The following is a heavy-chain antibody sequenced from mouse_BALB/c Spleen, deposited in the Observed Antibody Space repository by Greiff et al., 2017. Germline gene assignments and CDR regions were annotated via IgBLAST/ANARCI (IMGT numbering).Heavy chain of an antibody. Sequence: QVQLKESGPGLVAPSQSLSITCTVSGFSLTGYGVNWVRQPPGKGLEWLGMIWGDGSTDYNSALKSRLSISKDNSKSQVFLKMNSLQTDDTARYYCARHPSYDYSWFAYWGQGTLVTVSA. D-gene: IGHD2-4*01. CDR1: GFSLTGYG. CDR3: ARHPSYDYSWFAY. CDR2: IWGDGST. V-gene: IGHV2-6-7*01. J-gene: IGHJ3*01.